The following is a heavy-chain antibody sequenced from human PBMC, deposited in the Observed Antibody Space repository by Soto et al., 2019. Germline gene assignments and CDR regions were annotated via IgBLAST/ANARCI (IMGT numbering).Heavy chain of an antibody. CDR1: GYTFTNFG. J-gene: IGHJ4*02. Sequence: QVQLVQSGAEVKKPGASVKVSCKTSGYTFTNFGLSWVRQAPGQGLEWMGWIRAYNGNTNYAQNFQGRVSMTTDTSTSTAYMELSSMQSDDTAVYYCARGWTPIAYWGQGTLVTVSS. D-gene: IGHD2-15*01. CDR3: ARGWTPIAY. V-gene: IGHV1-18*01. CDR2: IRAYNGNT.